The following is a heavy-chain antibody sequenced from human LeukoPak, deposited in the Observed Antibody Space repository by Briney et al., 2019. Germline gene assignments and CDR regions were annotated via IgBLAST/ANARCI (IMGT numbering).Heavy chain of an antibody. J-gene: IGHJ4*02. CDR3: ARTNIGLPFDY. CDR2: INPNSGGT. CDR1: GYTFTGYY. V-gene: IGHV1-2*02. D-gene: IGHD2-8*01. Sequence: ASVNVSCKASGYTFTGYYMHWVRQAPGQGLEYMGWINPNSGGTNSVQRFQGRVTMTWDTSISTAYVEVISLTSDDTAVYYCARTNIGLPFDYWGQRTLVTVSS.